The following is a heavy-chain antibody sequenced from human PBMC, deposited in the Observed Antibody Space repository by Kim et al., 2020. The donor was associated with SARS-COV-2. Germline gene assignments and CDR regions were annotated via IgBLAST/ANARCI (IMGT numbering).Heavy chain of an antibody. CDR3: ARAGVVGATTDFDY. Sequence: ADSVKGRVTISRDNAKNSLYLQMNSLRAEDTAVYYCARAGVVGATTDFDYWGQGTLVTVSS. J-gene: IGHJ4*02. V-gene: IGHV3-21*01. D-gene: IGHD1-26*01.